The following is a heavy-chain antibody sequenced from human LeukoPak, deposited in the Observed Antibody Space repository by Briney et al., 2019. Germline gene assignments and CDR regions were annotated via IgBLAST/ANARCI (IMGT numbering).Heavy chain of an antibody. J-gene: IGHJ4*02. CDR2: IIPIFGTA. CDR1: GGTFSSYA. Sequence: SVKVSCKAPGGTFSSYAISWVRQAPGQGLEWMGGIIPIFGTANYAQKFQGRVTITADKSTSTAYMELSSLRSEDTAVYYCARDLVATTTNFDYWGQGTLVTVSS. V-gene: IGHV1-69*06. D-gene: IGHD5-12*01. CDR3: ARDLVATTTNFDY.